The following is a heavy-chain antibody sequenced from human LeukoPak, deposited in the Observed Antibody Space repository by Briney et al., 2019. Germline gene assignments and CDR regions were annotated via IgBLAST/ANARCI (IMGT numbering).Heavy chain of an antibody. V-gene: IGHV3-23*01. CDR1: GFTFSSYA. CDR2: ISGSGGST. Sequence: SGGSLRLSCAASGFTFSSYAMSWVRQAPGKGLEWVSAISGSGGSTYYADSVKGRFTISRDNSKNTLYLQMNSLRAEDTAVYYCANSPPQGSGVDYWGQGTLVTVSS. D-gene: IGHD3-10*01. J-gene: IGHJ4*02. CDR3: ANSPPQGSGVDY.